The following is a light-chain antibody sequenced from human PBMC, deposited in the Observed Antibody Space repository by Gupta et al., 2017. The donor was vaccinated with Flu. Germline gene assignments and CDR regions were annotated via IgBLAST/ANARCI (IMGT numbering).Light chain of an antibody. CDR2: KAS. CDR1: QSIGSW. Sequence: PSTLSASVGDRVTITCRASQSIGSWLAWYQQKPGKAPKLLIYKASRLQSGVSSGLSGSGSGTEFTLTISNLQPDDFASYYCQQYSDYPRTFGQGTKVEIK. J-gene: IGKJ1*01. CDR3: QQYSDYPRT. V-gene: IGKV1-5*03.